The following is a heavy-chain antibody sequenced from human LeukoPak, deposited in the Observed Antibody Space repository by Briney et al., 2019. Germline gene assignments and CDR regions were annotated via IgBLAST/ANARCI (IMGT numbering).Heavy chain of an antibody. CDR2: IYHSGST. Sequence: SETLFLTCTVSGGSISSSSYYWGWIRQPPGKGLEWIGYIYHSGSTYYNPSLKSRVTISVDRSKNQFSLKLSSVTAADTAVYYCARAIRGDYGDILDYWGQGTLVTVSS. D-gene: IGHD4-17*01. J-gene: IGHJ4*02. CDR3: ARAIRGDYGDILDY. CDR1: GGSISSSSYY. V-gene: IGHV4-39*07.